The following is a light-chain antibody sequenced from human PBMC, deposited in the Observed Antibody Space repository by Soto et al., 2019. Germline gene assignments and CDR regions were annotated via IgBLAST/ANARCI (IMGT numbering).Light chain of an antibody. Sequence: DVVTTQSPLFLPVTLGQPASISCRSSQSLIHSDGNTYLSWFQQRPGQSPRRLIYEVSDRDSGVXDXXTGSGSGTDFTLKISRVEAEDVGVYYCLQGTHWPWTFGQGTEVEIK. V-gene: IGKV2-30*02. CDR2: EVS. J-gene: IGKJ1*01. CDR1: QSLIHSDGNTY. CDR3: LQGTHWPWT.